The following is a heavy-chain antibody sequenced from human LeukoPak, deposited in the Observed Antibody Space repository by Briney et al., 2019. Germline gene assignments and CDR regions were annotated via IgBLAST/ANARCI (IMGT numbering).Heavy chain of an antibody. D-gene: IGHD2-15*01. CDR1: GFTFSSYG. V-gene: IGHV3-23*01. Sequence: PGGTLRLSCAASGFTFSSYGMSWVRQAPGKGLEWVSAISGSGGSTYYADSVKGRFTISRGNSKNTLYLQMNSLRAEDTAVYYCAKGFSGVVVFDYWGQGTLVTVSS. J-gene: IGHJ4*02. CDR3: AKGFSGVVVFDY. CDR2: ISGSGGST.